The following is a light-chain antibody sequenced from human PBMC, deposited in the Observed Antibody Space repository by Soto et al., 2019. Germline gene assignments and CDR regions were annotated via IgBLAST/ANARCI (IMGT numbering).Light chain of an antibody. CDR3: QSYDSSLSGLV. CDR2: GNN. Sequence: QSVLTQPPSVSGAPGQRVTISCTGTSSNIGAGYDVHWYQQLPGTTPKLHIYGNNNRPSGVPDRFSASRSGTSASLAITGLRAEDEADYYCQSYDSSLSGLVFGGGTQLTVL. J-gene: IGLJ2*01. V-gene: IGLV1-40*01. CDR1: SSNIGAGYD.